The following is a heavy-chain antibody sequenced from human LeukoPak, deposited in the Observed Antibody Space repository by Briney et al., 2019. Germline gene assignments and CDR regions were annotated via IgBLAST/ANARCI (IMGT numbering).Heavy chain of an antibody. J-gene: IGHJ4*02. CDR2: IYHSGST. V-gene: IGHV4-30-2*01. CDR1: GGSISSGGYY. Sequence: PSETLSLTCNVSGGSISSGGYYWSWIRQPPGKGLEWIGYIYHSGSTYYNPSLKGRVTISVDRSKNQFSLKLSSVTAADTAVYYCARVGKPRTYYFDYWGQGTLVTVSS. D-gene: IGHD1-14*01. CDR3: ARVGKPRTYYFDY.